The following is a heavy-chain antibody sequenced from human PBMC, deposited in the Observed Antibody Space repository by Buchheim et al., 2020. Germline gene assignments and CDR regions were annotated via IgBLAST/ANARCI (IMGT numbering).Heavy chain of an antibody. CDR1: GYTFTGYY. CDR3: ARGTNWFDP. J-gene: IGHJ5*02. CDR2: MSPDSGKT. Sequence: QVQLVQSGAEVKKPGASVKVSCKASGYTFTGYYMHRVRQATGQGLEWMGWMSPDSGKTAYAQRFRGRVTMTGNTSISTAYLELNSLRSEDTAVYYCARGTNWFDPWGQGTL. V-gene: IGHV1-8*02.